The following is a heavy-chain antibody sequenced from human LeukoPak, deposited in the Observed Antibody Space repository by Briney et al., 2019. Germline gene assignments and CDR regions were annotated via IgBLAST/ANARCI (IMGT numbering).Heavy chain of an antibody. CDR3: ARQTGDKGIDY. J-gene: IGHJ4*02. CDR2: INPGDSDT. D-gene: IGHD7-27*01. Sequence: GESLKISCRGSGYSFSNYWIGWVRQMPGKGLEWMGIINPGDSDTRYSPSFQGQVTISADKSINTAYLQWSSLRASDTAIYYCARQTGDKGIDYWGQGTLVTVSS. V-gene: IGHV5-51*01. CDR1: GYSFSNYW.